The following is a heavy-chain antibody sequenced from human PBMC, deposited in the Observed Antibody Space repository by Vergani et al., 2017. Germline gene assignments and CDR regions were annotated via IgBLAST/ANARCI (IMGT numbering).Heavy chain of an antibody. Sequence: QVQLVQSGAEVKKPGASVKVSCKASGYTFTSYGISWVRQAPGQGLEWMGWISAYNGNTNYAQKLQGRVTMTTDTSTSTAYMELRSLRSDDTAVYYCARVTTVTTLYYYYYYGMDVWGQGTTVTVSS. J-gene: IGHJ6*02. D-gene: IGHD4-11*01. CDR3: ARVTTVTTLYYYYYYGMDV. CDR1: GYTFTSYG. CDR2: ISAYNGNT. V-gene: IGHV1-18*01.